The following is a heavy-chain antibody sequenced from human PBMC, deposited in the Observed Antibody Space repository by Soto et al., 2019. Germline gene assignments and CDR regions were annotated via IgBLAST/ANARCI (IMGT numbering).Heavy chain of an antibody. D-gene: IGHD3-10*01. CDR2: ISHDGTSR. J-gene: IGHJ4*02. Sequence: QVRLVESGGGVVQPGRSLRLSCAASGLTFNIYAMHLIRQAPGKGLEWVAVISHDGTSRYYADSVKGRVTISRDNSKSVVFVQMNSLGVADTAVYYCVWSSGVPTPDFAYWGQGTLVTVSS. CDR3: VWSSGVPTPDFAY. CDR1: GLTFNIYA. V-gene: IGHV3-30-3*01.